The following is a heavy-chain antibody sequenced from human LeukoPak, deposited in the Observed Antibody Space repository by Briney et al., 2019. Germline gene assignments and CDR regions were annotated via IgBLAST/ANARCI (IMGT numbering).Heavy chain of an antibody. CDR2: INTNTGNP. Sequence: ASVKVSCKASGYTFTGYYMHWVRQAPGQGLEWMGWINTNTGNPTYAQGFTGRFVFSLDTSVSTAYLQISSLKAEDTAVYYCARASVLQYSYGNDAFDIWGQGTMVTVSS. CDR3: ARASVLQYSYGNDAFDI. D-gene: IGHD5-18*01. V-gene: IGHV7-4-1*02. CDR1: GYTFTGYY. J-gene: IGHJ3*02.